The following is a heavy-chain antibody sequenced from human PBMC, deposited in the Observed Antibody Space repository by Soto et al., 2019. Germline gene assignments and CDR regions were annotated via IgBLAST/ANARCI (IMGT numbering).Heavy chain of an antibody. V-gene: IGHV3-30*18. CDR3: AKDRDDRPSGFDP. D-gene: IGHD3-22*01. Sequence: PGGSLRLSCAASGFTFSSYGMHWVRQAPGKGLEWVAVISYDGSNKYYADSVKGRFTISRDNSKNTLYLQMNSLRAEDTAVYYCAKDRDDRPSGFDPWGQGTLVTVSS. J-gene: IGHJ5*02. CDR2: ISYDGSNK. CDR1: GFTFSSYG.